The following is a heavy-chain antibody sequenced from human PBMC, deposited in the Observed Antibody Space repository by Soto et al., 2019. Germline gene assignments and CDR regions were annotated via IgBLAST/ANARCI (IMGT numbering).Heavy chain of an antibody. CDR1: GFTFSNAW. J-gene: IGHJ6*02. CDR2: IKSKTDGGTT. CDR3: TTTVRGTMIVVNYYYGMDV. V-gene: IGHV3-15*07. D-gene: IGHD3-22*01. Sequence: GGSLRLSCAASGFTFSNAWMNWVRQAPGKGLEWVGRIKSKTDGGTTDYAAPVKGRFTISRDDSKNTLYLQMNSLKTEDTAVYYCTTTVRGTMIVVNYYYGMDVWGQGTTVTVSS.